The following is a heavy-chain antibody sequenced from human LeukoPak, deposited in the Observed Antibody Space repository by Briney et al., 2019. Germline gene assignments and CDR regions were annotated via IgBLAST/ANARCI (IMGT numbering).Heavy chain of an antibody. CDR3: ATGDVSGYDKLFDY. Sequence: ASVKVSCKVSGYTLTELSMHGVRQAPGKGLEWMGGFDPEDGETIYAQKFQGRVTMTEDTSTDTAYMELSSLRSEDTAVYYCATGDVSGYDKLFDYWGQGTLVTVSS. J-gene: IGHJ4*02. CDR2: FDPEDGET. V-gene: IGHV1-24*01. D-gene: IGHD5-12*01. CDR1: GYTLTELS.